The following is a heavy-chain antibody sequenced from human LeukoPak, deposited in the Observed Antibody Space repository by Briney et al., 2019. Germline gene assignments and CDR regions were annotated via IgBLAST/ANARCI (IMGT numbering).Heavy chain of an antibody. V-gene: IGHV4-4*02. CDR2: INHSGST. D-gene: IGHD3-3*01. CDR3: ARGLNDSWTGENY. J-gene: IGHJ4*02. Sequence: PSETLSLTCAVSGVSISSNLWWTWVRQPPGKGLEWIGEINHSGSTNYNPSLKSRVTISLDTSKSQFSLKVRYVTAADTAVYYCARGLNDSWTGENYWGQGTLVTVSS. CDR1: GVSISSNLW.